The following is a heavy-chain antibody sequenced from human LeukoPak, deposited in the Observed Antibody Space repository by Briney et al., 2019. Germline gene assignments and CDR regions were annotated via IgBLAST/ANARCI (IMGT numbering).Heavy chain of an antibody. Sequence: GGSLRLSCAASGFTFSTYWMSWVRQAPGKGLEWVANTKEDGGEKYYVDSVKGRFTISRDNAENSLYLQMNSLRAEDTAVYYCAKVRTMIAVAFDIWGQGTMVTVSS. V-gene: IGHV3-7*03. J-gene: IGHJ3*02. CDR2: TKEDGGEK. CDR1: GFTFSTYW. CDR3: AKVRTMIAVAFDI. D-gene: IGHD3-22*01.